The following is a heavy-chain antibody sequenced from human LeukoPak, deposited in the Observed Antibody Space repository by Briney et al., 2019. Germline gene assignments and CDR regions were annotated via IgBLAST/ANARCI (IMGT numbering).Heavy chain of an antibody. CDR1: GFTFRSSW. J-gene: IGHJ3*02. CDR2: INQDGSER. D-gene: IGHD6-19*01. Sequence: GGSLRLSCAASGFTFRSSWMTWVRQAPGKGLEWVANINQDGSERYYVDSAKARFTMSRDNAKNSLYPQMNSLRAEDTAVYFCARDNRAVALDAYDIWGQGTMVTVSS. CDR3: ARDNRAVALDAYDI. V-gene: IGHV3-7*03.